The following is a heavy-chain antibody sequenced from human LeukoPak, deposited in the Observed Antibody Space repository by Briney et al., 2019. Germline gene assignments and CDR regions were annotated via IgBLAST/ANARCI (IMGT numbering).Heavy chain of an antibody. Sequence: GGSLRLSCTASGLTFSTSGFNWVRQAPGKGLEWVASIGPTGSDRYHADSIKGRFTISRDNANNFLYLQTNSLRAEDTAVYYCATETNGRHYDYWGQGTLLTVSS. D-gene: IGHD1-14*01. CDR3: ATETNGRHYDY. CDR1: GLTFSTSG. V-gene: IGHV3-21*06. J-gene: IGHJ4*02. CDR2: IGPTGSDR.